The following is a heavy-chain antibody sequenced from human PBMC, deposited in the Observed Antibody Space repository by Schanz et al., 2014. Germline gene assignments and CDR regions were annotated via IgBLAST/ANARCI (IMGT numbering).Heavy chain of an antibody. J-gene: IGHJ4*02. D-gene: IGHD3-10*02. CDR3: AKNQYDDVDLSSFYFDF. Sequence: EVQLMESGGGLVKPGGSLRLSCVASGFAFSSFAMTWVRQAPGRGLEWVSSISTSGTYMYIADSLKGRLTISRDSSKNTLYLQMNSLRPEDTAIYYCAKNQYDDVDLSSFYFDFWGQGTLVTVSS. CDR2: ISTSGTYM. V-gene: IGHV3-21*04. CDR1: GFAFSSFA.